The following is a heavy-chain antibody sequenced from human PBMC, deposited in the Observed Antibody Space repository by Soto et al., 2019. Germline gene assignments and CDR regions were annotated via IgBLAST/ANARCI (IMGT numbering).Heavy chain of an antibody. J-gene: IGHJ3*02. V-gene: IGHV1-18*01. CDR2: ISVYNDNT. Sequence: QVQLVQSGAEVKKPGASVKVSCKASGYTFTSFGISWLRQAPGQGLEWMGWISVYNDNTNYTQKLQGRFTMTTDTSTSTAYRELGSLKSDDTAVYYCARGGAAASENAFDIWGQGTMVTVSS. CDR3: ARGGAAASENAFDI. D-gene: IGHD6-13*01. CDR1: GYTFTSFG.